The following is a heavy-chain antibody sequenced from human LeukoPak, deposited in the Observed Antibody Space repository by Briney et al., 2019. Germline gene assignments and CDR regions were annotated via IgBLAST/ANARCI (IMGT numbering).Heavy chain of an antibody. D-gene: IGHD2-2*01. J-gene: IGHJ4*02. CDR3: AKDSGDIVVVPAAFDY. Sequence: GGSLRLSCAASGFTFSSYAMSWVRQAPGKGLEWVSAISGSGGSTYYVDSVKGRFTISRDNSKNTLYLQMNSLRDEDTAVYYCAKDSGDIVVVPAAFDYWGQGTLVTVSS. V-gene: IGHV3-23*01. CDR2: ISGSGGST. CDR1: GFTFSSYA.